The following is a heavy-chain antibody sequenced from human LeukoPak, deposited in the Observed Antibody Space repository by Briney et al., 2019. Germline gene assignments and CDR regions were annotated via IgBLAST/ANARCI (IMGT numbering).Heavy chain of an antibody. V-gene: IGHV3-11*04. Sequence: GGSLRLSCAASGFAFSDYYMIWIRQAPGMGLEWLSYISSSAGPINYADSVKGRFTISRDNAKNTLYLRMNSLRAEDTAVYYCARAPTSWFDPWGQGTLVTVSS. CDR3: ARAPTSWFDP. J-gene: IGHJ5*02. CDR2: ISSSAGPI. CDR1: GFAFSDYY.